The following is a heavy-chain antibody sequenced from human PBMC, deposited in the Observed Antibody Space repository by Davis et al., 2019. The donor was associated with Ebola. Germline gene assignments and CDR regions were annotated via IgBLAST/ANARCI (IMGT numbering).Heavy chain of an antibody. CDR1: GGSISSGGYY. J-gene: IGHJ6*03. Sequence: PSETLSLTCTVSGGSISSGGYYWSWIRQHPGKGLEWIGYIYYSGSTYYNPSLKSRVTISVDTSKNQFSLKLSSVTAADTAVYYCAREALGQLYPSEYDFWSGGYMDVWGKGTTVTVSS. V-gene: IGHV4-31*03. CDR2: IYYSGST. CDR3: AREALGQLYPSEYDFWSGGYMDV. D-gene: IGHD3-3*01.